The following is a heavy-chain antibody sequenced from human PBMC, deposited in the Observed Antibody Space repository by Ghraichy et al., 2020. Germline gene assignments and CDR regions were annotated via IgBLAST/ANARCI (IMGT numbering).Heavy chain of an antibody. Sequence: GGSLRLSCAASGFTFSSYGMHWVRQAPGKGLEWVAVISYDGSNKYYADSVKGRFTISRDNSKNTLYLQMNSLRAEDTAVYYCAKGAGNWNYLEYYYMDVWGKGTTVTVSS. CDR3: AKGAGNWNYLEYYYMDV. D-gene: IGHD1-7*01. CDR1: GFTFSSYG. V-gene: IGHV3-30*18. CDR2: ISYDGSNK. J-gene: IGHJ6*03.